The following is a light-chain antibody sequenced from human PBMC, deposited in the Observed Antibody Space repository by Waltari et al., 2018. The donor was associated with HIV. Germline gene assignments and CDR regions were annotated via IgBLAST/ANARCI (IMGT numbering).Light chain of an antibody. Sequence: QSVLTQAPSASGTPGPRVTISCSGSRSNIETNTVNWYQQLPGTAPKLLIYSSNQRPSGVPARFSGSKSGTSASLAISGLQSEDEADYYCAAWDDSLNGPVFGGGTKLTVL. V-gene: IGLV1-44*01. J-gene: IGLJ2*01. CDR1: RSNIETNT. CDR3: AAWDDSLNGPV. CDR2: SSN.